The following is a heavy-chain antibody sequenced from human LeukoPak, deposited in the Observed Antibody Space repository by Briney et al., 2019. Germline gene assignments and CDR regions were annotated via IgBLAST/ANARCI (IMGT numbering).Heavy chain of an antibody. V-gene: IGHV3-30*18. CDR2: ISYDGSNK. Sequence: PGGSLRLSCAASGFTFSSYAMHWVRQTPGKGLEWVAVISYDGSNKYYADSVKGRFTISRDNSKNTLYLQMNSLRAEDTAVYYCAKMSEMATIKGYFDYWGQGTLVTVSS. CDR1: GFTFSSYA. D-gene: IGHD5-24*01. CDR3: AKMSEMATIKGYFDY. J-gene: IGHJ4*02.